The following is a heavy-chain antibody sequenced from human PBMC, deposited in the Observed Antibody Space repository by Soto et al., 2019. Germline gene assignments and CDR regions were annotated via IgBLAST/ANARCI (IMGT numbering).Heavy chain of an antibody. CDR3: VHRHYYGSGRLDEDV. V-gene: IGHV2-5*02. J-gene: IGHJ6*02. Sequence: QITLKESGPTLVRPTETLTLTCSFSGFSFSTTGMGVGWVRQPPGEALEWLALLYWADDKRYSPSLKSRLTITADTSKNQVVLIMTSMDVVDTATYYCVHRHYYGSGRLDEDVWGQGITVTVSS. CDR1: GFSFSTTGMG. CDR2: LYWADDK. D-gene: IGHD3-10*01.